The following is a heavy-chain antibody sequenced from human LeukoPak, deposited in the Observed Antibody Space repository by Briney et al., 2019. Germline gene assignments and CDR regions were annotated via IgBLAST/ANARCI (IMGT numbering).Heavy chain of an antibody. Sequence: GASVKVSCKASGYTFTSYDINWVRQATGQGLEWMGWMNPNSGNTGYAQEFQGRVTMTRNTSISTAYMELSSLRSEDTAVYYCARGLQLERRYYYYYMDVWGKGTTVTVSS. D-gene: IGHD1-1*01. CDR2: MNPNSGNT. V-gene: IGHV1-8*01. CDR1: GYTFTSYD. J-gene: IGHJ6*03. CDR3: ARGLQLERRYYYYYMDV.